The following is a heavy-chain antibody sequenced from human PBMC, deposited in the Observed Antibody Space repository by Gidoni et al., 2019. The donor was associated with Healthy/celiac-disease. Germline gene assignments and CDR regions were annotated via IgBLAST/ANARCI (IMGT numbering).Heavy chain of an antibody. Sequence: EVQLVESGGGLVQPGGSLRLSCAASGFTVSSNYMSWVRQAPGKGLEWVSVIYSSGSTYYADSVKGRFTISRDNSKNTLYLQMNSLRAEDTAVYYCARSVAGTVGYFDYWGQGTLVTVSS. J-gene: IGHJ4*02. D-gene: IGHD6-19*01. CDR2: IYSSGST. CDR1: GFTVSSNY. V-gene: IGHV3-66*01. CDR3: ARSVAGTVGYFDY.